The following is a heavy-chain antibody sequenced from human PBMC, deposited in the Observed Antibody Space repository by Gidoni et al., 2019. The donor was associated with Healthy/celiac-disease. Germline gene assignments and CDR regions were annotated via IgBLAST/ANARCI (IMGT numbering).Heavy chain of an antibody. J-gene: IGHJ6*01. D-gene: IGHD3-10*01. CDR2: SYYSGST. CDR1: GGSISSSSYY. Sequence: QLQLQESGPGLVKPSETLSLTCTVSGGSISSSSYYWGWISPPPGKGLGWIGSSYYSGSTYHNPSLQGRVTISVDTSQDQFSLEVGALAPAGTAVYYFARGTCYFGSGSYYNQWASNFYYYYGMDVWGQGTTVTVSS. CDR3: ARGTCYFGSGSYYNQWASNFYYYYGMDV. V-gene: IGHV4-39*07.